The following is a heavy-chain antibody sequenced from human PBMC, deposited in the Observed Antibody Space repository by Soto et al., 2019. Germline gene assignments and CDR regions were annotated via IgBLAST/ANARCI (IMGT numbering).Heavy chain of an antibody. CDR3: ARAVAVPADFDY. Sequence: QVQLVQSGAEEKKPGASVKVSCKASGYTFTGYAMHWVRQAPGQRLEWMGWINAGNGNTKYSQKFQGRVTITRDTPASAAYKELSSLSSEDTAVYYCARAVAVPADFDYWGQGTLVTVSS. D-gene: IGHD6-19*01. CDR1: GYTFTGYA. V-gene: IGHV1-3*05. CDR2: INAGNGNT. J-gene: IGHJ4*02.